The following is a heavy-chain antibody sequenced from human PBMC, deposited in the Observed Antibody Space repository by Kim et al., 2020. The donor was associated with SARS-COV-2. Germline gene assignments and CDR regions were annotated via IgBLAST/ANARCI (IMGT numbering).Heavy chain of an antibody. Sequence: GGSLRLSCAASGFTFSSYGMHWVRQAPGKGLEWVAVIWYDGSNKYYTDSVKGRFTISRDNSKNTLYLQMNSLRAEDTAVYYCARDPGYYYGSGGYGFLDYWGQGTLVTVSS. CDR2: IWYDGSNK. V-gene: IGHV3-33*01. CDR3: ARDPGYYYGSGGYGFLDY. D-gene: IGHD3-10*01. CDR1: GFTFSSYG. J-gene: IGHJ4*02.